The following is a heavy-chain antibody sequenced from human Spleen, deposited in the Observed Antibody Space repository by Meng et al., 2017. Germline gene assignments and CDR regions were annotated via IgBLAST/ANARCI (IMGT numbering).Heavy chain of an antibody. V-gene: IGHV4-34*01. CDR3: ARGPTTMAHDFDY. D-gene: IGHD4-11*01. Sequence: QVQLQQGGAGLLMPSENLSLTGFVSGGSFSDYYWSWIRQPPGKGLEWIGEINHSGSTNYNPSLESRATISVDTSQNNLSLKLSSVTAADSAVYYCARGPTTMAHDFDYWGQGTLVTVSS. CDR2: INHSGST. CDR1: GGSFSDYY. J-gene: IGHJ4*02.